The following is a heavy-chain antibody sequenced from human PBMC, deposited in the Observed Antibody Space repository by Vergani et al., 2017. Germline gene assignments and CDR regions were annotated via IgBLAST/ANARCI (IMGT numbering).Heavy chain of an antibody. CDR2: IYSGGST. V-gene: IGHV3-66*01. J-gene: IGHJ3*01. CDR3: VRDVRVSRT. Sequence: EVQLLESGGGLVQPGGSLRLSCAASGFTVSSNYMSWVRQAPGKGLEWVSVIYSGGSTYYADSVKGRFIISRDNSKNTLYLQMNSLRAEDTAVYYCVRDVRVSRTWGQGTLVAVSS. CDR1: GFTVSSNY.